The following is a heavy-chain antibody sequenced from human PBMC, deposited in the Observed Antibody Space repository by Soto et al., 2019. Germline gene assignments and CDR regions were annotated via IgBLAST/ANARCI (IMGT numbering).Heavy chain of an antibody. Sequence: QVQLVESGGGVVQPGRSLRLSCAASGFTFSSYGMHWVRQAPGKGLEWVTVISYDGSNKYYADSVKGRFTISRDNSKKTLYLQMNSLRAEDTAVYYCAKAVYSGSYFDYWGQGTLVTVSS. D-gene: IGHD1-26*01. CDR1: GFTFSSYG. CDR2: ISYDGSNK. V-gene: IGHV3-30*18. CDR3: AKAVYSGSYFDY. J-gene: IGHJ4*02.